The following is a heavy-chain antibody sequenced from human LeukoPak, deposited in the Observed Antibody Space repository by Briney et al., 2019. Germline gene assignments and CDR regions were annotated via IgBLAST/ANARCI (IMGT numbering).Heavy chain of an antibody. CDR3: ARDLAARPLDYYYGMDV. Sequence: PGGSLRLSCAASGFTFSSYWMHWVRQAPGKGLEWVAVISYDGSNKYYADSVKGRFTISRDNSKNTLYLQMNSLRAEDTAVYYCARDLAARPLDYYYGMDVWGQGTTVTVSS. CDR2: ISYDGSNK. J-gene: IGHJ6*02. D-gene: IGHD6-6*01. V-gene: IGHV3-30-3*01. CDR1: GFTFSSYW.